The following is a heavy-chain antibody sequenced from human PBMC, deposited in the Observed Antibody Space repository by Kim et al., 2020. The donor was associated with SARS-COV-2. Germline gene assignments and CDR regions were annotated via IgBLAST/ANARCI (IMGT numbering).Heavy chain of an antibody. D-gene: IGHD6-19*01. V-gene: IGHV4-59*01. J-gene: IGHJ4*02. CDR3: ARLKRAVAGFLNDY. Sequence: TPSLKRRVTISVDTSKNQVSLKLSSVTAADTAVYYCARLKRAVAGFLNDYWGQGTLVTVSS.